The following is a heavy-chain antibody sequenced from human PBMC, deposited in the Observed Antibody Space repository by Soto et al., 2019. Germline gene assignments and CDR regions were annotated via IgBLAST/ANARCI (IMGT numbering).Heavy chain of an antibody. Sequence: PSETLSLTCAVSSGSISSSNWWSWVRQPPGKGLEWIGEIYHSGSTNYNPSLKSRVTISVDTSKNQFSLKLSSVTAADTAVYYCARWIGYSGYDSADFWGQGTLVTVSS. CDR2: IYHSGST. V-gene: IGHV4-4*02. J-gene: IGHJ4*02. CDR1: SGSISSSNW. CDR3: ARWIGYSGYDSADF. D-gene: IGHD5-12*01.